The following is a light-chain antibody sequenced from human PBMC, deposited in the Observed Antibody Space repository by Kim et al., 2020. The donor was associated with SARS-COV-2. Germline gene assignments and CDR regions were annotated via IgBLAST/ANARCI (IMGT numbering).Light chain of an antibody. CDR1: QSDRSSY. CDR2: GAS. J-gene: IGKJ4*01. V-gene: IGKV3-20*01. Sequence: SPGLRAPLSSWPSQSDRSSYLPWYQQEPGQAPGLLIYGASSRATGITDMFSGSGSETDFTLTISRLGPEDFAVYYCQQYGSSPLTFGGGTKVYIK. CDR3: QQYGSSPLT.